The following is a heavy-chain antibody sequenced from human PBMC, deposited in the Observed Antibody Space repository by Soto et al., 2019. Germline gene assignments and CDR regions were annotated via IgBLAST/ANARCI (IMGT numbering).Heavy chain of an antibody. J-gene: IGHJ4*02. Sequence: ASVKVSCKASGGTFSSYAISWVRQAPGQGLEWMGGIIPIFGTANYAQKFQGRVTITADESTSTAYMELSSLRSEDTAVYYCASGGLRKPYYDILTGQFDYWGQGTLVTVSS. CDR3: ASGGLRKPYYDILTGQFDY. V-gene: IGHV1-69*13. D-gene: IGHD3-9*01. CDR2: IIPIFGTA. CDR1: GGTFSSYA.